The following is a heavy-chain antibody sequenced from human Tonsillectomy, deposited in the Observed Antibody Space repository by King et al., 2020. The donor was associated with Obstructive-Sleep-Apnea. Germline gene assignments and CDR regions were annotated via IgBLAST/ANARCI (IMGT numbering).Heavy chain of an antibody. Sequence: VQLQQWGAGLLKPSETLSLTCAVYGGSFSGYYWSWIRQPPGKGLEWIGEINHSGSTNYNPSLKSRVTISVDTSKNQFSLKLSSVTAADTAWYYWASHSPSTVTRGLWFDPRGQGTLVTVSS. CDR3: ASHSPSTVTRGLWFDP. D-gene: IGHD4-17*01. V-gene: IGHV4-34*01. CDR1: GGSFSGYY. CDR2: INHSGST. J-gene: IGHJ5*02.